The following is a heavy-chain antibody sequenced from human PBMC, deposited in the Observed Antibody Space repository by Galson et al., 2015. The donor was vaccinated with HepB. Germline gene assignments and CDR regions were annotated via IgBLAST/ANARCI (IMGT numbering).Heavy chain of an antibody. CDR3: ARDRDTALARSTGYFDY. D-gene: IGHD5-18*01. V-gene: IGHV3-30*03. CDR2: ISYDGSNK. J-gene: IGHJ4*02. Sequence: SLRLSCAASGFTFSHYGMHWVRQAPGKGLEWVAVISYDGSNKHYADSVKGRFTIFRDKSKSTLYLQMNSLRIEDTSVYYCARDRDTALARSTGYFDYWGQGTLVTVST. CDR1: GFTFSHYG.